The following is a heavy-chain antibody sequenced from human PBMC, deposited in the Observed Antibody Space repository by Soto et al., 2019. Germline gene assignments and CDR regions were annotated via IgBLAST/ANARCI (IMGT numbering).Heavy chain of an antibody. CDR2: ISYDGSNK. Sequence: GGSLRLSCAASGFTFSSYGMHWVRQAPGKGLEWVAVISYDGSNKYYADSVKGRFTISRDNSKNTLYLQMNTLRAEDTAVYYCAKDRGERTLNWFDPWGQGTLVTVSS. D-gene: IGHD3-16*01. CDR1: GFTFSSYG. CDR3: AKDRGERTLNWFDP. V-gene: IGHV3-30*18. J-gene: IGHJ5*02.